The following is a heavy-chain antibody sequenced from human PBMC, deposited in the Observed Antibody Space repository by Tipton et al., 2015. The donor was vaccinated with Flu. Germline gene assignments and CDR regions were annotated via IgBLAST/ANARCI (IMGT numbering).Heavy chain of an antibody. V-gene: IGHV3-21*01. CDR3: ARESDYADWYNWFDP. Sequence: SGFTFSSYSMNWVRQAPGKGLEWVSSISSSSSYIYYADSVKGRFTISRDNAKNSLYLQMNSLRAEDTAVYYCARESDYADWYNWFDPWGQGTLVTVSS. D-gene: IGHD4-17*01. J-gene: IGHJ5*02. CDR2: ISSSSSYI. CDR1: GFTFSSYS.